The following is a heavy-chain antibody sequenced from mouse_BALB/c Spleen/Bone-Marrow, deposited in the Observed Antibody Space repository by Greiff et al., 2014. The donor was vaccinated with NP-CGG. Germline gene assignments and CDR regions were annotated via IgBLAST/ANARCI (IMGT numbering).Heavy chain of an antibody. CDR1: GYTFTSYW. Sequence: VQLVESGAELARPGASVKLSCKASGYTFTSYWMQWVKQRPGQGLEWIGAIYPGDGDTRFTQKFKGKATLTADKSSSTAYMQLSSLASEDSAVYYCARAKRYGEMDYWGQGTSVTVSS. J-gene: IGHJ4*01. CDR3: ARAKRYGEMDY. V-gene: IGHV1-87*01. D-gene: IGHD2-14*01. CDR2: IYPGDGDT.